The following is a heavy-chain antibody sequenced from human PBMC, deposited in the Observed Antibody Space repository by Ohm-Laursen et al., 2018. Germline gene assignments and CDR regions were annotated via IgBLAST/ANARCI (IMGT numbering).Heavy chain of an antibody. V-gene: IGHV3-48*03. CDR2: ISSSGSPI. CDR1: GFTFSSYE. D-gene: IGHD3-16*01. CDR3: ARGSLNGLDV. Sequence: SLRLSCTASGFTFSSYEMNWVRQAPGKGLEWVSYISSSGSPIYYADSVKGRFTISRDNAKNTLYLQMNSLRAEDTAVYYCARGSLNGLDVWGQGTTVTVSS. J-gene: IGHJ6*02.